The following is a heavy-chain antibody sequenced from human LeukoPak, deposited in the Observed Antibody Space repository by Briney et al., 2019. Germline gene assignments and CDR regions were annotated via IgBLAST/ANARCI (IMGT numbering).Heavy chain of an antibody. CDR2: ISYDGTKT. CDR3: AKEIAEVGDFDA. CDR1: RLGKSSRA. D-gene: IGHD6-13*01. Sequence: GGSLRLSCAAYRLGKSSRARRWAPQAPGQGLEWVAVISYDGTKTYYSDSVKGRFTISRDNSKNTLSLQMNSLRVEDTALYYCAKEIAEVGDFDAWGQGTLVTVSS. V-gene: IGHV3-30*18. J-gene: IGHJ3*01.